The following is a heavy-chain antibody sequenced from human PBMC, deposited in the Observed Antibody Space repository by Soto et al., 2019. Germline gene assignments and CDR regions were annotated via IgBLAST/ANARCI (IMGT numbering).Heavy chain of an antibody. CDR1: VGCISTLNYY. Sequence: QLELQESGPGLVKPSETLSLTCNVSVGCISTLNYYWAWVRQAPGKGLEWIANVYYRGYTYYHPSLRTRLTVSVDTSKDQLSLSRSSLTAADTAMYFCASLQVPGNFDYWGQGPLVTVSS. CDR2: VYYRGYT. D-gene: IGHD6-13*01. V-gene: IGHV4-39*01. J-gene: IGHJ4*02. CDR3: ASLQVPGNFDY.